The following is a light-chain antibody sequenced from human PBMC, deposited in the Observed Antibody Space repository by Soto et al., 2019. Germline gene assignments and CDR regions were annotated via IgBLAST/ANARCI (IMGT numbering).Light chain of an antibody. Sequence: QSVLAQPASVSGSPGQSITISCTGTSSDVGRYDFVSWFQQHPGKAPKLMIYDVSIRPSGVSDHFSGSKSGNTASLTISGLQAEDEADYYCSSYTTSGTFVFGTGTKLTVL. CDR1: SSDVGRYDF. V-gene: IGLV2-14*01. J-gene: IGLJ1*01. CDR2: DVS. CDR3: SSYTTSGTFV.